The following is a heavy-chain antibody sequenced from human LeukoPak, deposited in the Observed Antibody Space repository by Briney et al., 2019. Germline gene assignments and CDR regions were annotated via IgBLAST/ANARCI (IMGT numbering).Heavy chain of an antibody. Sequence: GGSLRLSCAASGFTFSSYSMNWVRQAPGKGLEWVASITSSSSYIYYADSVKGRFTISRDNAKNSLYLQMNSLRAEDTAVYYCARCSGGWYLAYWGQGTLVTVSS. CDR1: GFTFSSYS. D-gene: IGHD6-19*01. CDR3: ARCSGGWYLAY. J-gene: IGHJ4*02. CDR2: ITSSSSYI. V-gene: IGHV3-21*01.